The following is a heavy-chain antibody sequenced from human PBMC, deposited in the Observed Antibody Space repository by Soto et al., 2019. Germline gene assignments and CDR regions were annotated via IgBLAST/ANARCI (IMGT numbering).Heavy chain of an antibody. J-gene: IGHJ6*02. V-gene: IGHV4-61*01. CDR2: IYYSGST. Sequence: SETLSLTCTVSGGSVSSGSYYWSWIRQSPGKGLEWIGYIYYSGSTNYNPSLKSRVTISVDTSKNQFSLKLSSVTAADTAVYYCARGHPSPPYYGMDVCGQGTTVTVYS. CDR3: ARGHPSPPYYGMDV. CDR1: GGSVSSGSYY.